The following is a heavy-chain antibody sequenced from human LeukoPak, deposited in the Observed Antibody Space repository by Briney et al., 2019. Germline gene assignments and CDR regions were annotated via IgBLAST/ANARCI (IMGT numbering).Heavy chain of an antibody. CDR3: ASHVTVLGTRGFDY. J-gene: IGHJ4*02. CDR2: IYHGGDT. CDR1: GGSITSHSW. Sequence: SETLSLTCAVSGGSITSHSWWSWVRQPPGKGRKGFGEIYHGGDTNYDPSVKSRVTMSVDKSKNHFSLNLRSVTAADTAIYYCASHVTVLGTRGFDYWGQGILVTVSS. D-gene: IGHD6-19*01. V-gene: IGHV4-4*02.